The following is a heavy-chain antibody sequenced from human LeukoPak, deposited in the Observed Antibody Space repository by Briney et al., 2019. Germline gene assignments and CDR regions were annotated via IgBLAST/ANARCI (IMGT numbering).Heavy chain of an antibody. CDR1: GGSISNYY. D-gene: IGHD6-6*01. CDR2: IYTSGTT. J-gene: IGHJ6*03. Sequence: SETLSLTCTVSGGSISNYYWSWIRQPAGKGLEWIGRIYTSGTTNYNPSLKSRVTMSVDTSKNHFSLKLDSVTAADTAVYYCARDVRRSSSSANSYYYHMDVWGKGTTVTVSS. CDR3: ARDVRRSSSSANSYYYHMDV. V-gene: IGHV4-4*07.